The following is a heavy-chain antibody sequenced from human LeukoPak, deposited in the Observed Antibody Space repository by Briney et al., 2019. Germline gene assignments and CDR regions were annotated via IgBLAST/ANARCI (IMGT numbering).Heavy chain of an antibody. CDR2: INAGNGNT. CDR3: ARGLATIFGVVTYSFDY. CDR1: GYTFTSYA. V-gene: IGHV1-3*01. D-gene: IGHD3-3*01. Sequence: ASVKVSCKASGYTFTSYAMHWVRQAPGQRLEGMGWINAGNGNTKYSQKFQGRVTITRDTSASTASMELSSLRSEDTAVYYCARGLATIFGVVTYSFDYWGQGTLVTDSS. J-gene: IGHJ4*02.